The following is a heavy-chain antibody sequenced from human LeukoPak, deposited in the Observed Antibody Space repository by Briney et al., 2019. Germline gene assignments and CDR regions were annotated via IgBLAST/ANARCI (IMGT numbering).Heavy chain of an antibody. V-gene: IGHV1-2*06. Sequence: ASVKVSCKASGYTFTDYYMHWVRQAPGQGLEWMGRINPNSGGTDYAQNFQGRVTMTRVTSISAAYLELWRLRSDDTAVYYCARGGALGELQPWFDYWGQGTLVTVSS. J-gene: IGHJ4*02. CDR2: INPNSGGT. CDR3: ARGGALGELQPWFDY. CDR1: GYTFTDYY. D-gene: IGHD3-16*01.